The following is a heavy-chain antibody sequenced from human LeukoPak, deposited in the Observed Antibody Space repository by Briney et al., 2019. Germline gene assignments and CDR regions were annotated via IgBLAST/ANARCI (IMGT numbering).Heavy chain of an antibody. CDR2: TYYRSKWYN. V-gene: IGHV6-1*01. D-gene: IGHD6-19*01. CDR1: GDSVSSNSAA. Sequence: QTLSLTCAISGDSVSSNSAAWNWNRQSPSRGLEWLGRTYYRSKWYNDYAVSVKSRITINSDTSKNQFSLQLNSVTPEDTAVYYCARPEYSSGFKHFDYWGQGTLVTVSS. J-gene: IGHJ4*02. CDR3: ARPEYSSGFKHFDY.